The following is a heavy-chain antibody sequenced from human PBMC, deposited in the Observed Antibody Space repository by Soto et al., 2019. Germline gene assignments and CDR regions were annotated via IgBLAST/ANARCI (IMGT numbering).Heavy chain of an antibody. CDR3: AKTSSLFDH. J-gene: IGHJ4*02. CDR2: ISKSGGGT. V-gene: IGHV3-23*01. D-gene: IGHD6-13*01. Sequence: EVQLLESGGGLVQPGGSLRLSCAASGFTFSNYAMSWVRQAPGKGLEWVSSISKSGGGTYYADSVKGRFTISRDNSKNTLYLQMNSLKAEDTAVYSCAKTSSLFDHWGQGTLVTVSS. CDR1: GFTFSNYA.